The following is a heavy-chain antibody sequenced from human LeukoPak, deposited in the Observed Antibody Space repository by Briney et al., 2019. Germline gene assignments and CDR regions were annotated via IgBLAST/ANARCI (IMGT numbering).Heavy chain of an antibody. CDR3: ARVGDWNDLAY. J-gene: IGHJ4*02. Sequence: SATLSLTCTASGGSISTYYWSWIRQPPGNRLEWIGYISYTVTSNYNPSLQSRVTISVDTSNNQSSLKLSSVTAADTAVYYCARVGDWNDLAYWGQGTLVTVSS. V-gene: IGHV4-59*01. CDR1: GGSISTYY. CDR2: ISYTVTS. D-gene: IGHD1-1*01.